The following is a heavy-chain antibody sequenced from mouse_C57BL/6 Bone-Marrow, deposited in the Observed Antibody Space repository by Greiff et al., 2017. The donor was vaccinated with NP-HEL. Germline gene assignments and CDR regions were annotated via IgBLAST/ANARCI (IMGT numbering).Heavy chain of an antibody. J-gene: IGHJ2*01. CDR1: GYTFTDYY. V-gene: IGHV1-26*01. D-gene: IGHD1-1*01. CDR2: INPNNGGT. Sequence: EVQLQQSGPELVKPGASVKISCKASGYTFTDYYMNWVKQSHGKSLEWIGDINPNNGGTSYNQKFKGKATLTVDKSSSTAYMELRSLTSEDSAVYYCARGYGSSYYLDYWGQGTTLTVSS. CDR3: ARGYGSSYYLDY.